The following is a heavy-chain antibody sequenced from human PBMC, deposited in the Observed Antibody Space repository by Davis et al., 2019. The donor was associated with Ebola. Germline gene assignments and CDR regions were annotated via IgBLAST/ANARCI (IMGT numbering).Heavy chain of an antibody. D-gene: IGHD1-1*01. CDR2: VILKSGAT. J-gene: IGHJ4*02. CDR1: GYTFTDYN. V-gene: IGHV1-2*06. Sequence: ASVKVSCKASGYTFTDYNIHWLRQAPGQGLEWLGRVILKSGATNYAQKFQGRVTMTRDTSISTVYMELSSLRYDDTADYYCARGDKYDHEYWGQGTLVTVSS. CDR3: ARGDKYDHEY.